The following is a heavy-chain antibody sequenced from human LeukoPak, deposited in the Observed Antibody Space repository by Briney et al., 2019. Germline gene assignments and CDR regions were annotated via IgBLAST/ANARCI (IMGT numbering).Heavy chain of an antibody. D-gene: IGHD1-14*01. CDR1: GFTFSSYG. CDR2: ISYDGSNK. CDR3: AKGNPAVY. J-gene: IGHJ4*02. Sequence: GGSLRLSCAASGFTFSSYGMHWVRQAPGKGLEWVAVISYDGSNKYYADPVKGRFTISRDNSKNTLYLQMNSLRAEDTAVYYCAKGNPAVYWGQGTLVTVSS. V-gene: IGHV3-30*18.